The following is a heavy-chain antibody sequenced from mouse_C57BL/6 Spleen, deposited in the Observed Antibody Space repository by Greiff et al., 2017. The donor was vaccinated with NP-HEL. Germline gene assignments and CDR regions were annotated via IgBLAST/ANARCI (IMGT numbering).Heavy chain of an antibody. V-gene: IGHV1-82*01. D-gene: IGHD1-1*01. CDR2: IYPGDGDT. Sequence: QVQLKQSGPELVKPGASVKISCKASGYAFSSSWMNWVKQRPGKGLEWIGRIYPGDGDTNYNGKFKGKATLTADKSSSTAYMQLSSLTSEDSAVYFCARELRGPMDYWGQGTSVTVSS. J-gene: IGHJ4*01. CDR1: GYAFSSSW. CDR3: ARELRGPMDY.